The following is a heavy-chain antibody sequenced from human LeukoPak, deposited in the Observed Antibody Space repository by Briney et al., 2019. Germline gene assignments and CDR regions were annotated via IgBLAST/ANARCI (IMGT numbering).Heavy chain of an antibody. D-gene: IGHD3-9*01. CDR1: GFTFRSYE. Sequence: GSLRLSCAASGFTFRSYEMNWVRQAPGKGLEWISYISSSGRIIYYVDSVKGRFTISRDTAKNSLYLQMNSLRAEDTAVYYCARVTGSMGYFDYWGQGTLVTVSS. CDR3: ARVTGSMGYFDY. J-gene: IGHJ4*02. CDR2: ISSSGRII. V-gene: IGHV3-48*03.